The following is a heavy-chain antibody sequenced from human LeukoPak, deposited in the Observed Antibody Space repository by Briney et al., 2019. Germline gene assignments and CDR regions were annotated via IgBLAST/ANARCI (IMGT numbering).Heavy chain of an antibody. J-gene: IGHJ4*02. CDR3: AREYDQAFDY. D-gene: IGHD2-2*01. V-gene: IGHV3-48*03. Sequence: GGSLRLSCVASGFTFSNYAMSWVRQAPGKGLEWVSYISSSGSTIYYADSVRGRFTISRDNAKNSVYLQMNSVGAEDTAAYYCAREYDQAFDYWGQGTLVTVSS. CDR2: ISSSGSTI. CDR1: GFTFSNYA.